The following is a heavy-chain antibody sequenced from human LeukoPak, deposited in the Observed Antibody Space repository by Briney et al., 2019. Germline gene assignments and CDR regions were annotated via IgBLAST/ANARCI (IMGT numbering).Heavy chain of an antibody. V-gene: IGHV3-53*04. CDR3: ARVLPLEWEQTYYYYYYMDV. CDR2: IYSGGST. D-gene: IGHD3-3*01. CDR1: GFTVSSNY. Sequence: GGSLRLSCAASGFTVSSNYMSWVRQAPGKGLEWVSVIYSGGSTYYADSVKGRFTISRHNSKNTLYLQMNSLRSEDTAVYYCARVLPLEWEQTYYYYYYMDVWGKGTTVTVSS. J-gene: IGHJ6*03.